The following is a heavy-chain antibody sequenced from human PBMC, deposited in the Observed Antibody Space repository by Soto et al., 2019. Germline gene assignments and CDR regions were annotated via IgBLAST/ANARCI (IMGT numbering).Heavy chain of an antibody. V-gene: IGHV1-69*13. D-gene: IGHD3-3*01. CDR2: IIPIFGTA. CDR1: GGTFSSYA. J-gene: IGHJ3*02. Sequence: SVKVSCKASGGTFSSYAISWVRQAPGQGLEWMGGIIPIFGTANYAQKFQGRVTITADECTSRAYIVLSSLRFEDTAVYYCARRRDFWSGYQVAFDIWGQGTMVTVSS. CDR3: ARRRDFWSGYQVAFDI.